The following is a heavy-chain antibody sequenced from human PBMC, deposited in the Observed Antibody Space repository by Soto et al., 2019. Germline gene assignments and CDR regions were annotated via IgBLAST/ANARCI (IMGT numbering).Heavy chain of an antibody. J-gene: IGHJ6*02. Sequence: ASVKVSCKASGYTFTGYYMHWVRQAPGQGLEWMGWINPNSGGTNYAQKFQGRVTMTRDTPISTAYMELSRLRSDDTAVYYCARGRYFDLYYYYGMDVWGQGTTVTVSS. CDR3: ARGRYFDLYYYYGMDV. V-gene: IGHV1-2*02. D-gene: IGHD3-9*01. CDR1: GYTFTGYY. CDR2: INPNSGGT.